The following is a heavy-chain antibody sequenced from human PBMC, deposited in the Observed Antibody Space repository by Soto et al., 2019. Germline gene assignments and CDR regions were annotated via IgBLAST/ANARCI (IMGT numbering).Heavy chain of an antibody. CDR3: DLYNDILTVYSHVSFDI. CDR1: DESISSYY. V-gene: IGHV4-59*01. J-gene: IGHJ3*02. Sequence: SKNPYIRSAVYDESISSYYWSWIRQPPGKRLEWIGYIYYSGSTNYNPSLKSRVTISVDTSKNQFSLKLSSVTAADTAVYYCDLYNDILTVYSHVSFDICVQVT. CDR2: IYYSGST. D-gene: IGHD3-9*01.